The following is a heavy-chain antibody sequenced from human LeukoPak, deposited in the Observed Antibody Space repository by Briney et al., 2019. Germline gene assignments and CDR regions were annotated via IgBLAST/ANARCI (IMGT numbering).Heavy chain of an antibody. CDR2: INHSGST. J-gene: IGHJ4*02. CDR3: ASRYSGYDAPSGLWY. V-gene: IGHV4-34*01. CDR1: GGSFSGYY. Sequence: SETLSLTCAVYGGSFSGYYWSWIRQPPGKGLEWIGEINHSGSTNYNPSLKSRVTISVDTSKNQFSLKLSSVTAADTAVYYCASRYSGYDAPSGLWYWGQGTLVTVSS. D-gene: IGHD5-12*01.